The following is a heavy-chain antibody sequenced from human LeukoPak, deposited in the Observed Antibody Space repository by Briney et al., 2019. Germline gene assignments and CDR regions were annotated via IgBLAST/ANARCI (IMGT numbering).Heavy chain of an antibody. D-gene: IGHD6-13*01. J-gene: IGHJ6*03. CDR3: AREEQPYYYMDV. Sequence: ASVKVSCKASGYTFTSYGISWVRQAPGQGLEWMGWISAYNGNTNYAQKLQGRVTMTTDTSTSTAYMELRSLRSDDTAVYHCAREEQPYYYMDVWGKGTTVTVSS. V-gene: IGHV1-18*01. CDR2: ISAYNGNT. CDR1: GYTFTSYG.